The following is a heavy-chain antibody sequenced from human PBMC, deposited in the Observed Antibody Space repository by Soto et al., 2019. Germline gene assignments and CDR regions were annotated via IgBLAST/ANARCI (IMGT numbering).Heavy chain of an antibody. Sequence: QVQLQESGSGLVKPSQTLSVTCAVSGASMSSGGHSWSWIRQSPGEGLEWIGCINATGKTYYNPSLKSRVTISVDTSKNQFSLNVTSVTAADTAVYYCARAPPGPSPRWDVWGQGTTVTVSS. J-gene: IGHJ6*02. CDR3: ARAPPGPSPRWDV. CDR2: INATGKT. D-gene: IGHD3-10*01. V-gene: IGHV4-30-2*06. CDR1: GASMSSGGHS.